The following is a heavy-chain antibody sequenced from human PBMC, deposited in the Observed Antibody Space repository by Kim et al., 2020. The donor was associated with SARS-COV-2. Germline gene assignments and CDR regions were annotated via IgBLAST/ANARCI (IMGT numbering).Heavy chain of an antibody. CDR2: IKQDGSEK. D-gene: IGHD3-10*01. V-gene: IGHV3-7*01. J-gene: IGHJ2*01. Sequence: GGSLRLSCAASGFTFSSYWMSWVRQAPGKGLEWVANIKQDGSEKYYVDSVKGRFTISRDNAKNSLYLQMNSLRAEDTAVYYCASRGDYYGSGSYQKKMQPIPGGYFDLWGRGTLVTVSS. CDR3: ASRGDYYGSGSYQKKMQPIPGGYFDL. CDR1: GFTFSSYW.